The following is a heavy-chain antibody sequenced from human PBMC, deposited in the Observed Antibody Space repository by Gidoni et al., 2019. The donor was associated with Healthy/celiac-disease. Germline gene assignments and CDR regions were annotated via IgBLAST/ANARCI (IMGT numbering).Heavy chain of an antibody. CDR1: GYTFTSYY. CDR3: ARVSRRRAELNSDDYSNYWFDP. V-gene: IGHV1-46*01. D-gene: IGHD4-4*01. CDR2: INPSGGST. Sequence: QVQLVQSGAEVKKPGASVKVSCKASGYTFTSYYMHWVRQAPGQGLEWTGIINPSGGSTSYAQKYQGRVTMTRDTSTSTVYMELSSLRSEDTAVYYCARVSRRRAELNSDDYSNYWFDPWGQGTLGTVSS. J-gene: IGHJ5*02.